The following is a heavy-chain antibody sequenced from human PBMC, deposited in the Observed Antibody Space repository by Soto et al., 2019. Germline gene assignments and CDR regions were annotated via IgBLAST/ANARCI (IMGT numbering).Heavy chain of an antibody. CDR2: IYYTGST. V-gene: IGHV4-59*12. CDR3: ARVPGP. J-gene: IGHJ5*02. CDR1: GGSISSYY. Sequence: SETLSLTCTASGGSISSYYWSWIRQPPGKGLEWIGYIYYTGSTYYNPSLKSRVTISVDRSKNQFSLKLSSVTAADTAVYYCARVPGPWGQGTLVTVSS. D-gene: IGHD7-27*01.